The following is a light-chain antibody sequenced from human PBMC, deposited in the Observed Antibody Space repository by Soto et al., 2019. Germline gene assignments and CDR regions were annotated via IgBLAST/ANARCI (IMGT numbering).Light chain of an antibody. CDR1: QSISNY. CDR2: DES. V-gene: IGKV3-11*01. J-gene: IGKJ4*01. Sequence: EIVLTQSPGTLSLSPGERATLSCRASQSISNYLAWYQHKPGQAPRLLISDESKRASGVPARFSGSASGTDFSLTISSLEPEDFAVYYCQQRSQWPPLTFGGVTTVEIK. CDR3: QQRSQWPPLT.